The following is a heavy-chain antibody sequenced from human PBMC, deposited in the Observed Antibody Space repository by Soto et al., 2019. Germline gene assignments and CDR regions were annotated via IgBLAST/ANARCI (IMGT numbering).Heavy chain of an antibody. Sequence: PGGSLRLSCAASGFTFSSYWMSWVRQAPGKGLEWVANIKQDGSEKYYVDSVKGRFTISRDNAKNSLYLQMNSLRAEDTAVYYCARFGGYIVVVPAAQSSYGMDVWGQGTTVTVSS. CDR2: IKQDGSEK. CDR1: GFTFSSYW. V-gene: IGHV3-7*04. CDR3: ARFGGYIVVVPAAQSSYGMDV. D-gene: IGHD2-2*01. J-gene: IGHJ6*02.